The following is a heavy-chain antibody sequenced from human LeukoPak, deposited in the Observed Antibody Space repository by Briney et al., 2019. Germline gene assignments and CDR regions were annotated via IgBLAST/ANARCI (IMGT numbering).Heavy chain of an antibody. CDR1: GGSISSSSYY. V-gene: IGHV4-39*07. CDR3: ARSITFGVVVNCLDY. D-gene: IGHD3-22*01. J-gene: IGHJ4*02. CDR2: IYYSGST. Sequence: SETLSLTCTVSGGSISSSSYYWGWIRQPPGKGLEWIGSIYYSGSTNYNPSLKSRVTISVDTSKNQFSLKLSSVTAADTAVYYCARSITFGVVVNCLDYWGQGTLVTVSS.